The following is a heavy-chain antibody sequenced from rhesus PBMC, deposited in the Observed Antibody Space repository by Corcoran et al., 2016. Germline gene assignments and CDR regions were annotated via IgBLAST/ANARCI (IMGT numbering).Heavy chain of an antibody. V-gene: IGHV1S2*01. CDR2: INPYNGNT. CDR3: ARDRLEQRGFYYGLDS. D-gene: IGHD1-20*01. Sequence: QVQLVQSGAEVKKPGSSVKVSCKASGYTFTDYYMPWVRPAPQQGLEWMGWINPYNGNTKYAQKFQGRVTMTRNTATSTAYMELSSLRSEDTAVYYCARDRLEQRGFYYGLDSWGQGVVVTVSS. J-gene: IGHJ6*01. CDR1: GYTFTDYY.